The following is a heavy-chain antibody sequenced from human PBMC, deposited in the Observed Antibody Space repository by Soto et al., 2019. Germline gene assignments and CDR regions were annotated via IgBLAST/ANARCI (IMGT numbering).Heavy chain of an antibody. CDR1: GFTFSSYA. V-gene: IGHV3-64D*09. D-gene: IGHD2-8*01. CDR2: ISSNGGST. Sequence: GGSLRLSCSASGFTFSSYAMHWVRQAPGKGLEYVSAISSNGGSTYYADPVKGRFTISRDNSKNTLYLQMSSLRAEDTAVYYCVKPQSIVLMVYAPGHDAFDIWGQGTMVTVSS. CDR3: VKPQSIVLMVYAPGHDAFDI. J-gene: IGHJ3*02.